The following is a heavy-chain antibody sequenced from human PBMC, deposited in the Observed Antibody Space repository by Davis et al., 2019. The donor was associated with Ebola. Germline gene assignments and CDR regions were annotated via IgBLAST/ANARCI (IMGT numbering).Heavy chain of an antibody. CDR2: IYSSGSI. CDR1: GGSMRSSSYY. CDR3: VRPTDCSGGSCYFDC. J-gene: IGHJ4*02. D-gene: IGHD2-15*01. V-gene: IGHV4-39*01. Sequence: SETLSLTCSVSGGSMRSSSYYWGWIRPSPGKGLEWIGSIYSSGSIYYNPSLKSRVTIVEDTSKNQLSLQVTSVTAADTAVYYCVRPTDCSGGSCYFDCWGQGTLVIVSS.